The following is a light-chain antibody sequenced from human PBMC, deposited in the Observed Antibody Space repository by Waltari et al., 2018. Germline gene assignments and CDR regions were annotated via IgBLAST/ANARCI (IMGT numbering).Light chain of an antibody. V-gene: IGKV1-39*01. CDR1: QNIRDY. Sequence: IPCGVNQNIRDYLNCYQQQPGKAPTILICVATSLQTGVPSRFSGGGSETDFTHTISGLHPEDIATAYGNQSYSHWMFGQGTKV. CDR2: VAT. CDR3: NQSYSHWM. J-gene: IGKJ1*01.